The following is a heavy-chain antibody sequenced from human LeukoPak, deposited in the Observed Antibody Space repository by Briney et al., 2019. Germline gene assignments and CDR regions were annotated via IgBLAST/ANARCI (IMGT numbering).Heavy chain of an antibody. V-gene: IGHV1-69*04. CDR2: IIPILGIG. Sequence: SVKVSCKASGGTFINCAIDWVRQAPGQGLEWMGRIIPILGIGKYAQKFQGRVTIIADKSTSTAYMELSSLRSEDTAVYYCARAPGYNSGEYYFDYWGQGTLVTVSS. D-gene: IGHD5-18*01. J-gene: IGHJ4*02. CDR3: ARAPGYNSGEYYFDY. CDR1: GGTFINCA.